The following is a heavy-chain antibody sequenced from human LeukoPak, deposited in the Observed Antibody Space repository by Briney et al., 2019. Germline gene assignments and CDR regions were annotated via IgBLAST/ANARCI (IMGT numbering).Heavy chain of an antibody. D-gene: IGHD3-10*01. Sequence: ASETLSLTCTVSGGSISSSSYYWGWIRQPPGKGLEWIGSIYYSGSTYYNPSLKSRVTISVDTSKNQFSLKLSSVTAADTAVYYCAVGPDYYGSGRLRNWFDPWGQGTLVTVSS. CDR3: AVGPDYYGSGRLRNWFDP. V-gene: IGHV4-39*01. CDR2: IYYSGST. J-gene: IGHJ5*02. CDR1: GGSISSSSYY.